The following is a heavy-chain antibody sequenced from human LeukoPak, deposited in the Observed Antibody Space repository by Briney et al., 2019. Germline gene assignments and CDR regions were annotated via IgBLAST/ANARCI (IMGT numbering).Heavy chain of an antibody. Sequence: ASVKVSCKASGYTFTSYDINWVRQATGQGLEWMGWMNPNSGNTGYAQKFQGRVTITTDESTSTAYMELSSLRSEDTAVYYCASLGDFPGYWGQGTLVTVSS. V-gene: IGHV1-8*01. J-gene: IGHJ4*02. CDR3: ASLGDFPGY. CDR1: GYTFTSYD. D-gene: IGHD4-17*01. CDR2: MNPNSGNT.